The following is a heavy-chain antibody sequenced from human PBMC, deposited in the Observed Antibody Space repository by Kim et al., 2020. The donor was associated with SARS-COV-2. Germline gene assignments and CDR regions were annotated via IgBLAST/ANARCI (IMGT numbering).Heavy chain of an antibody. CDR2: IKQDGSEK. J-gene: IGHJ4*02. V-gene: IGHV3-7*01. CDR3: ARDQYDFWSGYYPLDY. CDR1: GFTFSSYW. Sequence: GSLRLSSAASGFTFSSYWMSWVRQAPGKGLEWVANIKQDGSEKYYVDSVKGRFTISRDNAKNSLYLQMNSLRAEDTAVYYCARDQYDFWSGYYPLDYWGQGTLVTVSS. D-gene: IGHD3-3*01.